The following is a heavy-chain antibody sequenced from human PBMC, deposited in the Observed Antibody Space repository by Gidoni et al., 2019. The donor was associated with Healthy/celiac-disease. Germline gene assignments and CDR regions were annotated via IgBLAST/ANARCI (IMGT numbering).Heavy chain of an antibody. CDR3: ARGHNRVFGVVIIPNYYYYGMDV. D-gene: IGHD3-3*01. CDR2: IIPIFGTA. Sequence: QLQLVQSGAEVKKPGSSVKVSCKASGGTFSSYAISWVRQAPGQGLEWMGGIIPIFGTANYAQKFQGRVTITADKSTSTAYMELSSLRSEDTAVYYCARGHNRVFGVVIIPNYYYYGMDVWGQGTTVTVSS. V-gene: IGHV1-69*06. J-gene: IGHJ6*02. CDR1: GGTFSSYA.